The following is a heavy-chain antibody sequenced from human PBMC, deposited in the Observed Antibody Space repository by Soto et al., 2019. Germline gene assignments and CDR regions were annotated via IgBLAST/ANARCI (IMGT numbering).Heavy chain of an antibody. CDR2: ITGSGGST. J-gene: IGHJ4*02. CDR3: AKDPRVYSSGWGRFDY. V-gene: IGHV3-23*01. CDR1: GFTFSTYA. D-gene: IGHD6-19*01. Sequence: TGGSLRLSCAASGFTFSTYAMSWVRQAPGKGLEWVSSITGSGGSTYFAASVRGRFTVSRDDSENTLYLQMNSLRAEDSATYYCAKDPRVYSSGWGRFDYWGQGTLVTVSS.